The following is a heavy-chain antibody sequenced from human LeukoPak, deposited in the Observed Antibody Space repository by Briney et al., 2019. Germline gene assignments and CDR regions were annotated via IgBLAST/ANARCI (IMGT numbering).Heavy chain of an antibody. D-gene: IGHD3-3*01. CDR2: IKQDGSEK. CDR3: ARDRGIRYYDFWSGYYSDY. Sequence: GGSLRLSCAASGFTFSSYWMSWVRQAPGKGPEWVANIKQDGSEKYYVDSVKGRFTISRDNAKNSLYLQMNSLRAEDTAVYYCARDRGIRYYDFWSGYYSDYWGQGTLVTVSS. V-gene: IGHV3-7*01. J-gene: IGHJ4*02. CDR1: GFTFSSYW.